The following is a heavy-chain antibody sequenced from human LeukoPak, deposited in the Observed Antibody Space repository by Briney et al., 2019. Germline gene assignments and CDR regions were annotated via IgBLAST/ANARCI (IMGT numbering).Heavy chain of an antibody. CDR1: GGSISSSSYY. J-gene: IGHJ4*02. CDR3: ARHFEAYDFWSGYYHKPNYFDY. D-gene: IGHD3-3*01. Sequence: ASETLSLTCTVSGGSISSSSYYWGWIRQPPGKGLEWIGSIYYSGSTYYNPSLKSRVTISVDTSKNQFSLKLSSVTAADTAVYYCARHFEAYDFWSGYYHKPNYFDYWGQGTLVTASS. CDR2: IYYSGST. V-gene: IGHV4-39*01.